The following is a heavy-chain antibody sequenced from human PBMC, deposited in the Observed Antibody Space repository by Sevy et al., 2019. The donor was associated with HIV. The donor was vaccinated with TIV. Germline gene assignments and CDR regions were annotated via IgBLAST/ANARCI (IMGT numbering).Heavy chain of an antibody. D-gene: IGHD3-22*01. CDR1: GFTFSSYA. CDR2: ISYDGSNK. CDR3: ARYQYYYSSGSPYFDY. Sequence: GGSLRLSCAASGFTFSSYAMHWVRQAPGKGLEWVAVISYDGSNKYYDDSVKGRFTISRDNSKNKLYLQMNRLRAEDTAVYYCARYQYYYSSGSPYFDYWGQGTLVTVSS. V-gene: IGHV3-30-3*01. J-gene: IGHJ4*02.